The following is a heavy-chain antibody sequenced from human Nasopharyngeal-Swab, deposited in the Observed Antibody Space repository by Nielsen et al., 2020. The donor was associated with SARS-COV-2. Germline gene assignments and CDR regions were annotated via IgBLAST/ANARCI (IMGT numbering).Heavy chain of an antibody. CDR1: GFTFSSYA. J-gene: IGHJ6*02. V-gene: IGHV3-30*04. CDR3: ARDLIGTLLYGMDV. Sequence: GESLKISCGASGFTFSSYAMHWVRQAPGKGLEWVAVISYDGSNKYYADSVKGRFTISRDNSKNTLYLQMNNLRAEDTAVYYCARDLIGTLLYGMDVWGQGTTVTVSS. CDR2: ISYDGSNK. D-gene: IGHD3-10*01.